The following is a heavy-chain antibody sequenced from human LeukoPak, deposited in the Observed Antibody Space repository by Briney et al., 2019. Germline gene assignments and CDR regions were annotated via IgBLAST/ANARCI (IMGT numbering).Heavy chain of an antibody. Sequence: GASVKVSCKASGGTFSSYAISWVRQAPGQGLEWMGRIIPILGIANYARKFQGRVTITADKSTSTAYMELRSLRSDDTAVYYCARVYSSSSGYYYYYMDVWGKGTTVTVSS. V-gene: IGHV1-69*04. CDR2: IIPILGIA. CDR3: ARVYSSSSGYYYYYMDV. D-gene: IGHD6-6*01. J-gene: IGHJ6*03. CDR1: GGTFSSYA.